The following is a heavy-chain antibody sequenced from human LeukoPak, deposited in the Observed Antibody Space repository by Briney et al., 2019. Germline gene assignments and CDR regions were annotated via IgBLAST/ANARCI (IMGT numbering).Heavy chain of an antibody. CDR3: ARGHLREYSYGSDY. V-gene: IGHV3-66*01. CDR2: IYSGGST. D-gene: IGHD5-18*01. CDR1: VYTFQSSY. J-gene: IGHJ4*02. Sequence: GGSLRLSCAACVYTFQSSYIICVRQAPGKGLEWVSVIYSGGSTYYADSVKGRFTISRDNSKNALYLQMNSLRAEDTAVYYFARGHLREYSYGSDYWGQGTLVTVSS.